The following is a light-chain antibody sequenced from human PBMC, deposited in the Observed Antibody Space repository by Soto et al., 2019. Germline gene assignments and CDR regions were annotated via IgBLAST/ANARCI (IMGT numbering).Light chain of an antibody. Sequence: EIGMTQSPTTLSVSPGERATLSRRASLKISTNLAWYQQKPGQAPWLLIYGASTRATGIPARFSGSGSGTEFTLTITSLQSEDFAVYYCQQYNNWPPRLTFGGGTKVDIK. CDR1: LKISTN. CDR2: GAS. V-gene: IGKV3-15*01. CDR3: QQYNNWPPRLT. J-gene: IGKJ4*01.